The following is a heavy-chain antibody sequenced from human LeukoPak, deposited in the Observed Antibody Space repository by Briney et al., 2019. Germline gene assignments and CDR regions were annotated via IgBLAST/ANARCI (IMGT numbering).Heavy chain of an antibody. CDR1: GGTFSSYA. CDR3: ARDFSRYCSGGSCYSDMGY. J-gene: IGHJ4*02. D-gene: IGHD2-15*01. V-gene: IGHV1-69*05. CDR2: IIPIFGTA. Sequence: SVKVSCKASGGTFSSYAISWVRQAPGQGLEGMGGIIPIFGTANYAQKFQGRVTITTDESTSTAYMELSSLRSEDTAVYYCARDFSRYCSGGSCYSDMGYWGQGTLVTVSS.